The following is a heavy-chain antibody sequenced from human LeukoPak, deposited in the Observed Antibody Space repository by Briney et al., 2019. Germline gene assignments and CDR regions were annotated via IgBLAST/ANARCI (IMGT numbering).Heavy chain of an antibody. CDR2: ISDSGGNT. J-gene: IGHJ4*02. V-gene: IGHV3-23*01. D-gene: IGHD2-15*01. CDR3: AKGNTGSFYSASDY. CDR1: GFTFSNYA. Sequence: GGSLRLSCAASGFTFSNYAVGWVRQAPGKGLEWVSTISDSGGNTYHADSVKGRFTISRDNSKNTVYLQMNSLRAEGTAVYYCAKGNTGSFYSASDYWGQGTLVTVSS.